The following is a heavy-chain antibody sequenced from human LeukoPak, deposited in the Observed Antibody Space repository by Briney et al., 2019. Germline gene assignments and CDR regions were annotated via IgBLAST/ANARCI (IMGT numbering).Heavy chain of an antibody. CDR3: ARGGDGYNLYYFDY. D-gene: IGHD5-24*01. Sequence: ASVKVSCKASGGTFSSYAISWVRQAPGQGLEWMGRIIPIFGTANYAQKFQGRVTITTDESTSTAYMELSSLRSEDTAVYYCARGGDGYNLYYFDYWGQGTLVTVSS. CDR1: GGTFSSYA. J-gene: IGHJ4*02. CDR2: IIPIFGTA. V-gene: IGHV1-69*05.